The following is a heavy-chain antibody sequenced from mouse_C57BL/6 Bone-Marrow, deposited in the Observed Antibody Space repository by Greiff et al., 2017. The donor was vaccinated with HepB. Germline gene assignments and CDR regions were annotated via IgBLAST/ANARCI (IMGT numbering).Heavy chain of an antibody. J-gene: IGHJ2*01. CDR2: IYPRSGNT. Sequence: VKLMESGAELARPGASVKLSCKASGYTFTSYGISWVKQRTGQGLEWIGEIYPRSGNTYYNEKFKGKATLTADKSSSTAYMELRSLTSEDSAVYFCARSNYFFDYWGQGTTLTVSS. CDR1: GYTFTSYG. CDR3: ARSNYFFDY. V-gene: IGHV1-81*01.